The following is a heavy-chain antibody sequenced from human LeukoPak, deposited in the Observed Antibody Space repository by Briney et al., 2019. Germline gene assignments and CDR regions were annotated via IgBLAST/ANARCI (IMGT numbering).Heavy chain of an antibody. J-gene: IGHJ4*02. CDR2: IRTKDYGGTR. V-gene: IGHV3-49*03. Sequence: PGRSLRLSCTSSGFTFGDYAMSWFRQAPGKGLEWVGFIRTKDYGGTREYAASVKGRFTISRDDSKSIAYLQMNSLKTGDTAVYYCTRDGLIGSGWSFDYWGQGTLVTVSS. CDR1: GFTFGDYA. D-gene: IGHD6-19*01. CDR3: TRDGLIGSGWSFDY.